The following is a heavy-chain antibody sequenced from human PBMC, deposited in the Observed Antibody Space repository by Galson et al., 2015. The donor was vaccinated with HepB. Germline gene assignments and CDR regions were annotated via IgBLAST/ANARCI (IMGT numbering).Heavy chain of an antibody. J-gene: IGHJ4*02. V-gene: IGHV1-69*13. D-gene: IGHD7-27*01. Sequence: SVKVSCKASGGTFSSYAISWVRQAPGQGLEWMGGIIPIFGTANYAQKFQGRVTITADESTSTAYVELSSLTSEDTAIFYCARDLLGAGYFDYWGQGTLITVSS. CDR2: IIPIFGTA. CDR3: ARDLLGAGYFDY. CDR1: GGTFSSYA.